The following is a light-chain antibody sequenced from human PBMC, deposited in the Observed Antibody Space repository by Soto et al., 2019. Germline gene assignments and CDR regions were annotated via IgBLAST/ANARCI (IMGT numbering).Light chain of an antibody. CDR1: QSLASW. V-gene: IGKV1-5*03. Sequence: QLTHYHSPLSGAVGDRVPLPCRASQSLASWLAWYQHKPGKAPKLLIFKASTLETGVPSRFSGSGSETEFTLTIGSLQPDDFATYYCQHYNSYSEAFGQGTKVDIK. CDR2: KAS. J-gene: IGKJ1*01. CDR3: QHYNSYSEA.